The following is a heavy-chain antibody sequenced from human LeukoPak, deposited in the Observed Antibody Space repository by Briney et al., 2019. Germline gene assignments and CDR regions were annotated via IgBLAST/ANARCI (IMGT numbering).Heavy chain of an antibody. CDR2: IIPIFGTA. Sequence: ASVKVSCKASGGTFSSYAISWVRQAPGQGLEWMGGIIPIFGTANYAQKFQGRVTITADESTSTAYVELSSLRSEDTAVYYCARDCSSTSCFDLWGRGTLVTVSS. CDR1: GGTFSSYA. J-gene: IGHJ2*01. CDR3: ARDCSSTSCFDL. D-gene: IGHD2-2*01. V-gene: IGHV1-69*13.